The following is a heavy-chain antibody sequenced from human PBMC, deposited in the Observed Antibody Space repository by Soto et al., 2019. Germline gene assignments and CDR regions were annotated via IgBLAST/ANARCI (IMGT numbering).Heavy chain of an antibody. J-gene: IGHJ1*01. V-gene: IGHV3-30*18. D-gene: IGHD6-19*01. CDR1: GFTFSSYG. CDR3: AKEKGVTYSSGWYAEYFQH. Sequence: GGSLRLSCAASGFTFSSYGMHWVRQAPGKGLEWVAVISYDGSNKYYADSVKGRFTISRDNSKNTLYLQMNSLRAEDTAVYYCAKEKGVTYSSGWYAEYFQHWGQGTLVTVSS. CDR2: ISYDGSNK.